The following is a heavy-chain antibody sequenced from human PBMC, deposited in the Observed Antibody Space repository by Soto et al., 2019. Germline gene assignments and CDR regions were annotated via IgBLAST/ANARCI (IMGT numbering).Heavy chain of an antibody. CDR2: INAGNGNT. J-gene: IGHJ4*02. D-gene: IGHD3-3*01. CDR1: GYTFTSYA. V-gene: IGHV1-3*01. Sequence: ASVKVSCKASGYTFTSYAMHWVRQAPGQRLEWMGWINAGNGNTRYAQKFQGRVTMTRDTSASTAYMELSSLRSEDTAVYYCAKSSYDFWSGYLDYWGQGTLVTVSS. CDR3: AKSSYDFWSGYLDY.